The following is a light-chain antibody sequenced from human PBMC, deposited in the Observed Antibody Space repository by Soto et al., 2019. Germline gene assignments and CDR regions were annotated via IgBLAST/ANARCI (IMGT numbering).Light chain of an antibody. CDR1: QSLLYNNTYNY. Sequence: EIVMTPSPLTLPVTPGEPASISCRSSQSLLYNNTYNYLDWYVQKPGQSPQLLIYFGSNRAPGVPDRFSGSGSGTDFTLKINRVEAEDVGTYYCMQALQSLTFGQGTRLEIQ. CDR2: FGS. J-gene: IGKJ5*01. CDR3: MQALQSLT. V-gene: IGKV2-28*01.